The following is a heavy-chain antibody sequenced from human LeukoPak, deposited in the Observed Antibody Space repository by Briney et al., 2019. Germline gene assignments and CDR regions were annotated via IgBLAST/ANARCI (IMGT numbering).Heavy chain of an antibody. CDR2: IYSGGST. CDR1: GFTVSSNY. CDR3: AGGDSSSTTLDY. V-gene: IGHV3-53*04. J-gene: IGHJ4*02. D-gene: IGHD6-6*01. Sequence: GGSLRLFCAASGFTVSSNYMSWVRRAPGKGLEWVSVIYSGGSTYYADSVKGRFTISRHNSKNTLYLQMNSLRAEDTAVYYCAGGDSSSTTLDYWGQGTLVTVSS.